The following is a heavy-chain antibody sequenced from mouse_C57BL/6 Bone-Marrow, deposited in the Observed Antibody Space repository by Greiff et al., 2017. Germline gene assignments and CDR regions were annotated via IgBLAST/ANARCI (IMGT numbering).Heavy chain of an antibody. V-gene: IGHV1-5*01. CDR2: IYPGNSDT. D-gene: IGHD2-1*01. Sequence: EVQLQESGTVLARPGASVKMSCKTSGYTFTSYWMHWVKQRPGQGLEWIGAIYPGNSDTSYNQKFKGKAKLTAVTSASTAYMELSSLTNEDSAGYYLTRRSIYYGNPWFAYWGQGTLVTVSA. CDR3: TRRSIYYGNPWFAY. CDR1: GYTFTSYW. J-gene: IGHJ3*01.